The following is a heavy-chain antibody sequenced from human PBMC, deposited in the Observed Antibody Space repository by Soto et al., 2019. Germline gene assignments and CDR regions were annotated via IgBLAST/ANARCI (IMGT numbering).Heavy chain of an antibody. CDR3: ARDGSWELVRRVLVAFDY. V-gene: IGHV1-18*01. J-gene: IGHJ4*02. D-gene: IGHD1-26*01. Sequence: QVQLVQSGAEVKKPGASVKVSCKASGYTFTSYGISWVRQAPGQGLEWMGWISAYNGNTNYAQTLQGRVTMTTDTATSTGYMELRSLRSDDTAVYYCARDGSWELVRRVLVAFDYWGQGTLVTVSS. CDR2: ISAYNGNT. CDR1: GYTFTSYG.